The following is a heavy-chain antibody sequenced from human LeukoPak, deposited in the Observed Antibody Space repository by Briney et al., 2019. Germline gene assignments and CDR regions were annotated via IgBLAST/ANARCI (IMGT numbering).Heavy chain of an antibody. CDR2: ISAYNGNT. CDR1: GYTFTSYG. CDR3: ARDPVNCSGGSCYEGYFDY. D-gene: IGHD2-15*01. V-gene: IGHV1-18*01. J-gene: IGHJ4*02. Sequence: ASVNVSCKASGYTFTSYGISWVRQAPGQGLEWMGWISAYNGNTNYAQKLQGRVTMTTDTSTSTAYMELRSLRSDDTAVYYCARDPVNCSGGSCYEGYFDYWGQGTLVTVSS.